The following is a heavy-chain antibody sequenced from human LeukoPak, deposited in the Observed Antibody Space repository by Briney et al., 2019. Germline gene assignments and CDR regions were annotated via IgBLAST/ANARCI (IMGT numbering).Heavy chain of an antibody. CDR3: ARRRQDRIHCCTLDFDI. CDR1: GYSFTSYW. D-gene: IGHD2-8*01. V-gene: IGHV5-51*01. CDR2: IYPGDSDT. J-gene: IGHJ3*02. Sequence: PGESLKISCKGSGYSFTSYWIGWVRQMPGKVLEWMGIIYPGDSDTRYSPSFQGQVTISADKSISTAYLQWSSLKASDTAMYYCARRRQDRIHCCTLDFDIWGQGTMVTVSS.